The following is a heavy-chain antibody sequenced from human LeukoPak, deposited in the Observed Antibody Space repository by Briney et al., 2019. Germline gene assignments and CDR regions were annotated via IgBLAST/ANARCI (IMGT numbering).Heavy chain of an antibody. CDR1: GFTFSNAW. J-gene: IGHJ4*02. Sequence: GGSLRLSCAASGFTFSNAWMSWVRQAPGKGLEWVGRIKSKTDGGTTDYAAPVKGRFTISRDDSKNTLYLQMNSLKTEDTAVYYCTTSVLRYFDWLSWGQGTLVTVSS. V-gene: IGHV3-15*01. CDR3: TTSVLRYFDWLS. CDR2: IKSKTDGGTT. D-gene: IGHD3-9*01.